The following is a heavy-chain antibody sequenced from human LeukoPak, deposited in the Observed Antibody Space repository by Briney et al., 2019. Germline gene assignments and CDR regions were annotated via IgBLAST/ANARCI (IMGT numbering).Heavy chain of an antibody. CDR1: GGSFSGYY. Sequence: PSETLSLTCAVYGGSFSGYYWSWIRQPPGKGLEWIGEINHSGSTNYNPSLKSRVTISVDTSKNQFSLKLSSVTAADTAVYYCARDDTFGGVIAYWGQGTLVTVSS. D-gene: IGHD3-16*02. CDR2: INHSGST. J-gene: IGHJ4*02. CDR3: ARDDTFGGVIAY. V-gene: IGHV4-34*01.